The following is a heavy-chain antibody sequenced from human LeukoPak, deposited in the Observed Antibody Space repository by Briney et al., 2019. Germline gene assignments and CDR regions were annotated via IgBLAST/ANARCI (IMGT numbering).Heavy chain of an antibody. J-gene: IGHJ2*01. D-gene: IGHD2-2*01. CDR2: IYPGDSDT. CDR3: ARPRIVVVPAAASWYFDL. Sequence: GESLQISCKGSGYSFTSYWIGWVRQMPGKGLEWMGIIYPGDSDTRYSPSFQGQVTISADKSISTAYLQWSSLKASDTAMYYCARPRIVVVPAAASWYFDLWGRGTLVTVSS. V-gene: IGHV5-51*01. CDR1: GYSFTSYW.